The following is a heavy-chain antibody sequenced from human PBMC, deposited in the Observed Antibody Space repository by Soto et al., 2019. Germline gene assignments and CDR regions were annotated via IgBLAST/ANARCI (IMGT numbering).Heavy chain of an antibody. D-gene: IGHD4-4*01. V-gene: IGHV4-39*01. CDR2: IYYSGST. Sequence: SETLSLTCTVSGGSISSSSYYWGWIRQPPGKGLEWIGSIYYSGSTYYNPSLKSRVTISVDTSKNQFSLKLSSVTAADTAVYYCARHGTVTRSYYGMDVWGQGTTVTVSS. CDR1: GGSISSSSYY. J-gene: IGHJ6*02. CDR3: ARHGTVTRSYYGMDV.